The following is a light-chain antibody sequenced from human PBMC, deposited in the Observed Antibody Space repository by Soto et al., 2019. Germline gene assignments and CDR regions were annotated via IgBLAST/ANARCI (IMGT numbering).Light chain of an antibody. J-gene: IGLJ2*01. V-gene: IGLV2-23*01. CDR1: SSDVGSYNL. Sequence: QSALTQPASVSGSPGQSITISCTGTSSDVGSYNLVSWYQQHPGKAPKLMIYEDSQRPSGVSNRFSGSKSGNTASLTISGLQADDEADYYCCSYACSSTLVFGGGTKLTVL. CDR2: EDS. CDR3: CSYACSSTLV.